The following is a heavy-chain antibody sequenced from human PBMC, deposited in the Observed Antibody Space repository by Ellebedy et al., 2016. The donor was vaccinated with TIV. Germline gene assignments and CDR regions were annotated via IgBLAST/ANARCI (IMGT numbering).Heavy chain of an antibody. CDR2: IKQDGSEK. Sequence: PGGSLRLSCAASGFTFSSYAMSWVRQAPGKGLEWVANIKQDGSEKYYVDSVKGRFTISRDNAKNSLYLQMNSLRAEDTAVYYCARDCLDSSGQYFDLFDYWGQGTLVTVSS. J-gene: IGHJ4*02. CDR3: ARDCLDSSGQYFDLFDY. V-gene: IGHV3-7*03. D-gene: IGHD3-22*01. CDR1: GFTFSSYA.